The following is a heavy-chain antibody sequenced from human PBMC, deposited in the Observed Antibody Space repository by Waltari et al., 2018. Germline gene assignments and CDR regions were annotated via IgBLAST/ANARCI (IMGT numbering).Heavy chain of an antibody. CDR3: AKDQALSGGFDY. CDR1: GLHFSSYG. Sequence: QVQLVESGGGVVQPGRSLRLSCAASGLHFSSYGMHWVRQAPGKGLEWVAVISYDGSNKYYADSVKGRFTISRDNSKNTLYLQMNSLRAEDTAVYYCAKDQALSGGFDYWGQGTLVTVSS. D-gene: IGHD7-27*01. J-gene: IGHJ4*02. CDR2: ISYDGSNK. V-gene: IGHV3-30*18.